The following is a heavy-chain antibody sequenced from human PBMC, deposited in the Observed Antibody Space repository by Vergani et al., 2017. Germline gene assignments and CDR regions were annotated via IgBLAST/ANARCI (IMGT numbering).Heavy chain of an antibody. CDR2: IYYSWST. J-gene: IGHJ3*02. Sequence: QVQLQESGPGLVKPSETLSLTCTVSGGSVSSGSYYWSWIRQPAGKGLEWIGYIYYSWSTNYNPSLKSRVTISVDTSKNQFSLKLSSVTAADTAVYYCASLTYCSSTSCYRNKNDAFDIWGQGTMVTVSS. CDR1: GGSVSSGSYY. CDR3: ASLTYCSSTSCYRNKNDAFDI. V-gene: IGHV4-61*10. D-gene: IGHD2-2*01.